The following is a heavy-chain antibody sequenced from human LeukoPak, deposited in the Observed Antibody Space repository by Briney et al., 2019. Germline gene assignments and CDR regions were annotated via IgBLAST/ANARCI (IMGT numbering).Heavy chain of an antibody. V-gene: IGHV1-3*01. CDR1: GYTFTTCA. Sequence: GASVKVSCKASGYTFTTCAMHWVREAPGQRLEWMGWINGDNGNTKYSQKLQGRVIITRDTSASTAYMELSSLRSEDTAMYYCARSYGDYSHFDYWGQGTLVTVSS. J-gene: IGHJ4*02. D-gene: IGHD4-17*01. CDR2: INGDNGNT. CDR3: ARSYGDYSHFDY.